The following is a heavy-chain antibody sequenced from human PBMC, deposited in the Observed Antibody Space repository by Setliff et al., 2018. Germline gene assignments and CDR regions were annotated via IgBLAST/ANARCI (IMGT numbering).Heavy chain of an antibody. V-gene: IGHV4-4*07. CDR1: GGSISNYY. J-gene: IGHJ3*02. Sequence: PSETLSLTCTVSGGSISNYYWSWIRQPAGKGLEWIGRIYTSGSTNYNPSLKSRVTMSVDTSKNQFSLKLSSVTAAGTAVYYCARKGISALSGAFDMWGQGTMGTVSS. D-gene: IGHD1-26*01. CDR2: IYTSGST. CDR3: ARKGISALSGAFDM.